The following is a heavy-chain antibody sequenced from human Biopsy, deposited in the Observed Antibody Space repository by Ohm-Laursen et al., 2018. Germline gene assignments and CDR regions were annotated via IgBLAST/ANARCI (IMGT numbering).Heavy chain of an antibody. V-gene: IGHV4-59*07. CDR3: ARVGAGAPSIDYFDY. CDR2: IYYSGST. J-gene: IGHJ4*02. CDR1: GGSIGSFF. Sequence: SDTLSFTCTVSGGSIGSFFWSWIRQPPGQGLEWIGYIYYSGSTNYNPSLRSRVTISVDRSKNQFSLELSSVTAADTAVYYCARVGAGAPSIDYFDYWGQGALVTVSS. D-gene: IGHD1-26*01.